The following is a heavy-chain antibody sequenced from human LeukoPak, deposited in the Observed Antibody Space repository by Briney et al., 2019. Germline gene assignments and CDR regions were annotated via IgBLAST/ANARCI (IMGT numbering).Heavy chain of an antibody. CDR3: AREMGGGYDPYYMDV. D-gene: IGHD5-12*01. CDR2: IYYGSVFYSVST. J-gene: IGHJ6*03. CDR1: DGSISSNSYY. V-gene: IGHV4-39*07. Sequence: SETLSLTCTVSDGSISSNSYYWGWIRQPPGKGLEWIGSIYYGSVFYSVSTYYNPSLKSRVTMSGDTSKNQFSLKLSSVTAADTAVYYCAREMGGGYDPYYMDVWGKGTTVTVSS.